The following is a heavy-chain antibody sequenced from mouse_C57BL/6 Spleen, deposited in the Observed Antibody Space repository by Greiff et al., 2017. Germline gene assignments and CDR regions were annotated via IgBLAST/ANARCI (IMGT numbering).Heavy chain of an antibody. CDR2: ISDGGSYT. CDR1: GFTFSSYA. V-gene: IGHV5-4*01. J-gene: IGHJ2*01. Sequence: EVKLMESGGGLVKPGGSLKLSCAASGFTFSSYAMSGVRQTPEKRLEWVATISDGGSYTYYPDNVKGRFTISRDKAKNNLYLQMSHLKSEDTAMYYCARDLHFDYWGQGTTLTVSS. CDR3: ARDLHFDY. D-gene: IGHD2-1*01.